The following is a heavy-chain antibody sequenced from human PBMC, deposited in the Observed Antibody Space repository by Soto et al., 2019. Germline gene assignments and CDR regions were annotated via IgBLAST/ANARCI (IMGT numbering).Heavy chain of an antibody. CDR3: ARSHGGNLDDFDI. CDR1: GGSISSYY. V-gene: IGHV4-59*01. CDR2: IYYRGST. J-gene: IGHJ3*02. Sequence: PSETLSLTCTVSGGSISSYYWSWIRQPPGKGLEWIGYIYYRGSTNYNPSLKSRVTRSVDTSKNPFSLKLSSVTAADTAVYYCARSHGGNLDDFDIWGQGTMVTVSS. D-gene: IGHD2-21*02.